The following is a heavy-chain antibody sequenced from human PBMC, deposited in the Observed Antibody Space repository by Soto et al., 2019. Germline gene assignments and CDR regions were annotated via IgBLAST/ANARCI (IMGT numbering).Heavy chain of an antibody. J-gene: IGHJ4*02. Sequence: QVQLQQWGAGLLKPSETLSLTCAVYGGSFSGYYWSWIRQPPGQGLEWIGEINHSGSTNYNPSLKSRVTISVDTSKNQFSLKLSSVTAADTAVYYCARMGIFGAVDYWGQGTLVTVSS. D-gene: IGHD3-3*01. CDR3: ARMGIFGAVDY. V-gene: IGHV4-34*01. CDR1: GGSFSGYY. CDR2: INHSGST.